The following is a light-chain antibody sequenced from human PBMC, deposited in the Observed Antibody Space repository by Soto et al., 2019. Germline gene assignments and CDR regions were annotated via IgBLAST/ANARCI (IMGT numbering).Light chain of an antibody. J-gene: IGLJ3*02. CDR1: NSNIGAGYD. CDR3: QSYDSSLSVWV. CDR2: GNS. V-gene: IGLV1-40*01. Sequence: QSVLTQPPSVSGAPGQRVTISCTGYNSNIGAGYDVHWYQQLPGTAPKLLIYGNSNRPSGVPDRFSASKSGTSASLAITGLQAEDEADYYCQSYDSSLSVWVFCGGTQLTVL.